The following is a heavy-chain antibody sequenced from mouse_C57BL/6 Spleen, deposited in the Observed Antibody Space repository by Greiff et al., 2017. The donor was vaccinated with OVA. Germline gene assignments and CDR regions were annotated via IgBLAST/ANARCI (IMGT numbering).Heavy chain of an antibody. CDR3: ARATVVAPNFDY. Sequence: EVKLMESGPELVKPGASVKISCKASGYTFTDYYMNWVKQSHGKSLEWIGDINPNNGGTSYNQKFKGKATLTVDKSSSTAYMELRSLTSEDSAVYYCARATVVAPNFDYWGQGTTLTVSS. J-gene: IGHJ2*01. V-gene: IGHV1-26*01. CDR2: INPNNGGT. CDR1: GYTFTDYY. D-gene: IGHD1-1*01.